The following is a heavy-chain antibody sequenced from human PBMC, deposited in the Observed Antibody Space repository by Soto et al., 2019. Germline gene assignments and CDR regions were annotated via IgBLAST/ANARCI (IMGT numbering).Heavy chain of an antibody. V-gene: IGHV3-7*01. J-gene: IGHJ6*03. CDR1: GFTFSSYW. Sequence: GGSLRLSCAASGFTFSSYWMSWVRQAPGKGLEWVANIKQDGSEKYYVDSVKGRFTISRDNAKNSLYLQMNSLRAEDTAVYYCAGEIYESGYGKLSYYYMDVWGKGTTVTVS. D-gene: IGHD5-12*01. CDR2: IKQDGSEK. CDR3: AGEIYESGYGKLSYYYMDV.